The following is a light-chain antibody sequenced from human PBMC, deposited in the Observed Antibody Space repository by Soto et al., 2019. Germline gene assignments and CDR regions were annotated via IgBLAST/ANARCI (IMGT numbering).Light chain of an antibody. Sequence: EIVMTQSPATLSVSPGESATLSCRASQSVSSNLAWYQQKPGQAPRLLIYGASTRATGIPARFSGSGSGTEFTLTISSMQSEDFAVYYCQQYNNWPPWTFGQGTKVEI. CDR2: GAS. CDR1: QSVSSN. V-gene: IGKV3-15*01. J-gene: IGKJ1*01. CDR3: QQYNNWPPWT.